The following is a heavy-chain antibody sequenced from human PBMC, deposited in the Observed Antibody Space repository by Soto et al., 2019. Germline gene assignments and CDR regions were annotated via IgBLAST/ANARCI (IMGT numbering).Heavy chain of an antibody. CDR3: ATPLAYAMRGWDGLDV. D-gene: IGHD2-8*01. CDR1: GGTFSSYV. CDR2: IISIFGTT. Sequence: QVQLVQSGAEVKKPGSSVKVSCKASGGTFSSYVIGWVRQAPGQGLEWMGGIISIFGTTHYAQRFHGRVTITADESPSTAYMELSSLRSEDTAVYYCATPLAYAMRGWDGLDVWGQGTTVTVSS. V-gene: IGHV1-69*01. J-gene: IGHJ6*02.